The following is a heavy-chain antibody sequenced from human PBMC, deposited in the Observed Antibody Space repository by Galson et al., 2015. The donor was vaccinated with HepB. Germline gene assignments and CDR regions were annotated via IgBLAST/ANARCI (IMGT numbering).Heavy chain of an antibody. D-gene: IGHD2-21*02. V-gene: IGHV3-23*01. CDR3: AKATRTYCGTDCPDS. Sequence: SLRLSCAASGFTFSSYAMSWVRQAPGKGLGWVAAITNSGDRTSHADSVKGRFTISRDNTKNTLFLQMNSLRAEDSAVYYCAKATRTYCGTDCPDSWGQGTLVTVSS. CDR1: GFTFSSYA. J-gene: IGHJ4*02. CDR2: ITNSGDRT.